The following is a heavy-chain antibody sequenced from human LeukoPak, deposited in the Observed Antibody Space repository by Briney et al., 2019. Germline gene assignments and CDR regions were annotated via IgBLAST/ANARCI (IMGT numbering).Heavy chain of an antibody. CDR3: ARVSGGLARAFDY. J-gene: IGHJ4*02. Sequence: SQTLSLTCTVSGGSISSGDYYWSWIRQPPGKDLEWIGYIYYSGSTYYNPSLKSRVTISVDTSKNQFSLKLSSVTAADTAVYYCARVSGGLARAFDYWGQGTLVTVSS. CDR2: IYYSGST. D-gene: IGHD3/OR15-3a*01. CDR1: GGSISSGDYY. V-gene: IGHV4-30-4*01.